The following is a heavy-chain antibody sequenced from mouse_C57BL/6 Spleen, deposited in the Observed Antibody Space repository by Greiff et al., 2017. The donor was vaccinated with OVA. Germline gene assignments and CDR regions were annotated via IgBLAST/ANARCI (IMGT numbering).Heavy chain of an antibody. Sequence: VQLQQPGAELVKPGASVKMSCKASGYTFTSYWITWVKQRPGQGLEWIGDIYPGSGSTNYNEKFKSKATLTVDTSSSTAYMQLSSLTSEDSAVYYGAREAYYGNYPYAMDYWGQGTSVTVSS. J-gene: IGHJ4*01. CDR1: GYTFTSYW. CDR3: AREAYYGNYPYAMDY. V-gene: IGHV1-55*01. D-gene: IGHD2-10*01. CDR2: IYPGSGST.